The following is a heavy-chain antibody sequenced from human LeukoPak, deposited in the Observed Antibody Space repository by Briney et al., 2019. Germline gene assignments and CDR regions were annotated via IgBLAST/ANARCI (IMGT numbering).Heavy chain of an antibody. CDR3: ARDKAGNRYFDS. Sequence: GGPVTLSCAAWVFTVSINYMRWLRQSPGKGLDCVSIVYNGGSTYYGDSVKGRFTISRDNSKNTLYLQMDSLRAEDTAVYYCARDKAGNRYFDSWGQGTLVTVSS. CDR1: VFTVSINY. D-gene: IGHD6-19*01. J-gene: IGHJ4*02. CDR2: VYNGGST. V-gene: IGHV3-53*01.